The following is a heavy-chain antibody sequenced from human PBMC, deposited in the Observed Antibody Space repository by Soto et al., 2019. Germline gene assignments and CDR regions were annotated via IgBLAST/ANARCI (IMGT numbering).Heavy chain of an antibody. V-gene: IGHV3-30*18. CDR3: AKEGSPKVSRWDDY. J-gene: IGHJ4*02. Sequence: QVQLAESGGGVVQPGGSLRLSCAASGFPFSDYGIDWIRQAPGKGLEWVAVISHEGGTQYYADSVRGRFTVSRYNSKNIVYRQMDSLRPEDTAVYFCAKEGSPKVSRWDDYWGQGTLVTVSS. CDR2: ISHEGGTQ. D-gene: IGHD1-26*01. CDR1: GFPFSDYG.